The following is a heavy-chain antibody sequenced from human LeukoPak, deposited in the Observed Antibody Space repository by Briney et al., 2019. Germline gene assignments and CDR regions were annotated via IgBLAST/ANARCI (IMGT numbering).Heavy chain of an antibody. CDR2: INHSGST. J-gene: IGHJ5*02. CDR1: GGSFSGYY. D-gene: IGHD3-22*01. V-gene: IGHV4-34*01. Sequence: SETLSLTCAVYGGSFSGYYWSWIRQPPGKGPEWIGEINHSGSTNYNPSLKSRVTISVDTSKNQFSLKLSSVTAADTAVYYCASCYYDSSGYSHSHWFDPWGQGTLVTVSS. CDR3: ASCYYDSSGYSHSHWFDP.